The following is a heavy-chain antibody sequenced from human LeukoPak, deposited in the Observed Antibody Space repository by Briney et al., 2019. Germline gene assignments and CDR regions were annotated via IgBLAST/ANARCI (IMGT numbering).Heavy chain of an antibody. D-gene: IGHD3-10*01. CDR1: GFTFSSYS. CDR2: ISSSSSTI. Sequence: PGGSLRLSCAASGFTFSSYSMNWARQAPGKGRKGVSYISSSSSTIYYADSAKGRLTISRDNAKNSLYLQMNSLRAEDTAVYCCARDEYGSGSLDYWGQGTLVTVSS. J-gene: IGHJ4*02. V-gene: IGHV3-48*04. CDR3: ARDEYGSGSLDY.